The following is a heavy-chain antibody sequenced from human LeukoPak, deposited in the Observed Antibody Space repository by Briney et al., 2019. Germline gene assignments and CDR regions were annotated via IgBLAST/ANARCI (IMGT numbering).Heavy chain of an antibody. CDR3: VSVVAATWFY. CDR2: INSDGSST. J-gene: IGHJ4*02. V-gene: IGHV3-74*01. D-gene: IGHD2-15*01. Sequence: GGSLRLSCAASGFTFSSYWIHLVRQAPGKGLVLVSRINSDGSSTSYADSVKGRSTISRDNAKNTLYVQMNSLRAEDTAVYYCVSVVAATWFYWGQGTLVTVSS. CDR1: GFTFSSYW.